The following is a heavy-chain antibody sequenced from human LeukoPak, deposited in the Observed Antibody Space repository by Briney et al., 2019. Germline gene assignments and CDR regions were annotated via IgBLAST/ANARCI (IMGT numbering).Heavy chain of an antibody. D-gene: IGHD1-26*01. V-gene: IGHV3-74*01. CDR1: GFTFSSYR. CDR3: VRVTRENSAFTKFDY. CDR2: ISSDGST. J-gene: IGHJ4*02. Sequence: PGGSLRLSSAASGFTFSSYRMHWVRQAPGKGLVWVSRISSDGSTRYADSVKGRFTISRDNAKNTLYLQMNSLGVEDTAVYYCVRVTRENSAFTKFDYWGPGTLVTVSA.